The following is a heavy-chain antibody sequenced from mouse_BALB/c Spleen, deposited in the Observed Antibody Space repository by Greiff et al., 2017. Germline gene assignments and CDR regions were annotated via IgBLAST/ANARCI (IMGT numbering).Heavy chain of an antibody. J-gene: IGHJ4*01. V-gene: IGHV7-3*02. CDR2: IRNKANGYTT. D-gene: IGHD1-2*01. CDR3: ARERPYYYAMDY. Sequence: EVKLVESGGGLVQPGGSLRLSCATSGFTFTDYYMSWVRQPPGKALEWLGFIRNKANGYTTEYSASVKGRFTISRDNSQSILYLQMNTLRAEDSATYYCARERPYYYAMDYWGQGTSVTVSS. CDR1: GFTFTDYY.